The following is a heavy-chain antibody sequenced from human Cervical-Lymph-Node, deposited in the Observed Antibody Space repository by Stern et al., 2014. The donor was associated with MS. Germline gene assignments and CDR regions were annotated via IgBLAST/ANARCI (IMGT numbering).Heavy chain of an antibody. Sequence: QLVQSGAEVKKPGASVKVSCQASGYTFTNYAISWVRQAPGQGLEWMGWISAYNGDTIYAHKLQGRGPMTTDPPPSTASMELRSLTSDDTAVYYCARDSDYVGDYYYYYAMDVWGQGTTVTVSS. D-gene: IGHD4-17*01. CDR3: ARDSDYVGDYYYYYAMDV. CDR2: ISAYNGDT. CDR1: GYTFTNYA. V-gene: IGHV1-18*01. J-gene: IGHJ6*02.